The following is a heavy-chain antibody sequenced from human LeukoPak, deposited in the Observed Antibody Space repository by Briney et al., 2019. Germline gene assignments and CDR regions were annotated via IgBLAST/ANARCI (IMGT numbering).Heavy chain of an antibody. J-gene: IGHJ5*02. CDR2: ISGSGGST. V-gene: IGHV3-23*01. Sequence: PGGSLRLSCAASGFTFSSYAMSWVGEAPGKGVEWVSAISGSGGSTYYADSVKGRFTISRDNSKNTLYLQMNSLRAEDTAVYYCAKATSIAAAGNNWFDHWGQGTLVTVSS. CDR3: AKATSIAAAGNNWFDH. D-gene: IGHD6-13*01. CDR1: GFTFSSYA.